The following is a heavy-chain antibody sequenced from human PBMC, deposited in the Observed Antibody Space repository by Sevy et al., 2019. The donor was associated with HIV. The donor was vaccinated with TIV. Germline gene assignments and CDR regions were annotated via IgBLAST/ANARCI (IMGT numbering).Heavy chain of an antibody. V-gene: IGHV3-48*01. CDR3: ARDLYYDILTGYMSRGAFDI. D-gene: IGHD3-9*01. Sequence: GGSLRLSCAASGFTFSSYSMNWVRQAPGKGLEWVSYISSSSSTIYYADCVKGRFTISRDNAKNSLYLQMNSLRAEDTAVYYCARDLYYDILTGYMSRGAFDIWGQGTMVTVSS. CDR1: GFTFSSYS. CDR2: ISSSSSTI. J-gene: IGHJ3*02.